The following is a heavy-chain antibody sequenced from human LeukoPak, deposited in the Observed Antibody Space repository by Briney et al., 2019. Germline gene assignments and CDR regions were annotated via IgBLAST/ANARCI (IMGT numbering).Heavy chain of an antibody. V-gene: IGHV4-38-2*01. Sequence: SETLSLTCAVSGYSISSGYYWGWIRQPPGTGLEWIGSIYHSGSTYYNPSLKSRVTISVDTSKNQFSLKLSSVTAADTAVYYCASEQIAAAGTLYYFDYWGQGTLVTVSS. CDR3: ASEQIAAAGTLYYFDY. D-gene: IGHD6-13*01. CDR1: GYSISSGYY. CDR2: IYHSGST. J-gene: IGHJ4*02.